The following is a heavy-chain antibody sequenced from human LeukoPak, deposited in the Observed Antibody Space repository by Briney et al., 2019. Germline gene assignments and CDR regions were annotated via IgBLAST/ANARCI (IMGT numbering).Heavy chain of an antibody. CDR2: IYYSGST. Sequence: PSETLSLTCTVSGGSISSYYWSWLRQPPGKGLEWIGYIYYSGSTNYNPSLKSRVTISVDTSKNQFSLKLSSVTAADTAVYYCARDLVNYDFWSGYPYYYYYGMDVWGQGTTVTVSS. D-gene: IGHD3-3*01. CDR1: GGSISSYY. CDR3: ARDLVNYDFWSGYPYYYYYGMDV. J-gene: IGHJ6*02. V-gene: IGHV4-59*01.